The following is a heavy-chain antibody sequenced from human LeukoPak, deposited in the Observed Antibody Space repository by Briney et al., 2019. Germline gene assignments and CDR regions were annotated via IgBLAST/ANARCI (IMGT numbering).Heavy chain of an antibody. CDR3: ARALEEPHSY. Sequence: GGSLRLSCAASGFTFSNYGMQWVRQAPGKGLEWVAFIRYDGSNNYYADSVKGRFTISRDNSKNTLYLQMNSLRAEDTAVYYCARALEEPHSYWGQGTLVIVSS. D-gene: IGHD1-14*01. J-gene: IGHJ4*02. CDR2: IRYDGSNN. V-gene: IGHV3-30*02. CDR1: GFTFSNYG.